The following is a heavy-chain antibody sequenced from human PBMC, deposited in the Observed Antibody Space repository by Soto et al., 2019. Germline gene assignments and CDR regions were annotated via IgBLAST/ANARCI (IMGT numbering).Heavy chain of an antibody. CDR3: ARREVGTTLDFDY. V-gene: IGHV1-18*01. D-gene: IGHD1-26*01. CDR1: GYTFSSYG. J-gene: IGHJ4*01. CDR2: ISAYNGNT. Sequence: QVQLVQSGAEVKKPGASVKVSCKASGYTFSSYGISWVRQAPGQGLEWMGWISAYNGNTKYAQKRQGRATMTTDKSTSTASLVLSSLRSDDPAVYYCARREVGTTLDFDYWGHGTLVTVSS.